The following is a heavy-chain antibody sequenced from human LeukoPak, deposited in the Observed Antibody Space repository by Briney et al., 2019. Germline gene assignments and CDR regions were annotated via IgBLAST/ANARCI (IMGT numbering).Heavy chain of an antibody. J-gene: IGHJ4*02. CDR2: ISSSSSYI. CDR1: GFALNSYS. D-gene: IGHD4-17*01. V-gene: IGHV3-21*01. CDR3: ARTTVTTWASYFDY. Sequence: GGSLRLSCAASGFALNSYSFSWVRQAPGKGLEWVSSISSSSSYIYYADSVKGRFTISRDNAKNSLYLQMNSLRAEDTAVYYCARTTVTTWASYFDYWGQGTLVTVSS.